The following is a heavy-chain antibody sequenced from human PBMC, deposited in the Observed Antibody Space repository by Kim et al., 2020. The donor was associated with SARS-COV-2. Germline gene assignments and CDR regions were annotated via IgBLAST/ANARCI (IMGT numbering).Heavy chain of an antibody. CDR1: GFSFSSHW. V-gene: IGHV3-7*01. D-gene: IGHD2-8*01. CDR3: VSGGREWCGTCHYGPRGEDD. J-gene: IGHJ1*01. Sequence: GGSLRLSCAASGFSFSSHWMRWVRQAPGKGLEWVATIKQDGSEKHHLDSVKGRFTISRDNAENSLYLQMNNLRAEDSAVYYCVSGGREWCGTCHYGPRGEDDWGQGTLVTVSS. CDR2: IKQDGSEK.